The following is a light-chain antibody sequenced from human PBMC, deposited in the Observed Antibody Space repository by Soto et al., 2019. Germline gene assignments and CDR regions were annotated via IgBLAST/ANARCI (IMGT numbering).Light chain of an antibody. CDR2: AAS. CDR3: QNYDSAPIT. Sequence: DMEMTVYLASLRATVRNIVSITCRASQGISNYLAWYQQGPEKVPKVRIYAASTLQPGVSSLVSVMGYVTDYTHTINSLRPGASATYCCQNYDSAPITFGQGTRLEIK. CDR1: QGISNY. J-gene: IGKJ5*01. V-gene: IGKV1-27*01.